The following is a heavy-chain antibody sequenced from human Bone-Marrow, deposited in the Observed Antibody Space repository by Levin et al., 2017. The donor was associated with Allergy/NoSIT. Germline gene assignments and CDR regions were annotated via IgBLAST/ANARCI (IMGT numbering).Heavy chain of an antibody. CDR3: ASWAMYHYDRSAFDYFYYAMDV. Sequence: TPGGSLRLSCAASGILFSSYDMNWVRQAPGKGLEWVSSISAGGNYIYYADSVKGRFTISRDNAKNSLFLQMNSLRAEDTDVYYCASWAMYHYDRSAFDYFYYAMDVWGQGTTVTVSS. V-gene: IGHV3-21*01. D-gene: IGHD3-22*01. CDR2: ISAGGNYI. CDR1: GILFSSYD. J-gene: IGHJ6*02.